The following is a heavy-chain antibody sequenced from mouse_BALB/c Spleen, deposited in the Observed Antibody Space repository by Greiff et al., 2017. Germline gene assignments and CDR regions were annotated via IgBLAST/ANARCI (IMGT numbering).Heavy chain of an antibody. CDR3: ARQYGNRYAMDY. D-gene: IGHD2-1*01. V-gene: IGHV5-12-2*01. Sequence: EVKLVESGGGLVQPGGSLKLSCAASGFTFSSYTMSWVRPTPEKRLEWVAYISNGGGSTYYPDTVKGRFTISRDNAKNTLYLQMSSLKSEDTAMYYCARQYGNRYAMDYWGQGTSVTVPS. CDR1: GFTFSSYT. CDR2: ISNGGGST. J-gene: IGHJ4*01.